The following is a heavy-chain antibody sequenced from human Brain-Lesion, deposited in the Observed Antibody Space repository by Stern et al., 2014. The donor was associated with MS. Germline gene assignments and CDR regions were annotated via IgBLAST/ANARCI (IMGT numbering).Heavy chain of an antibody. D-gene: IGHD3-3*01. CDR3: ARGFLGGGRGAYYGWFDP. CDR2: IYYIGST. J-gene: IGHJ5*02. Sequence: VQLVESGPGLVKPSHTLSLTCTVSGSSISSGDHYWSWIRQPPGKGLEWIGYIYYIGSTFYNPSLQSRPIISVDTSKNQFYLKLTPVTAADTAVYYCARGFLGGGRGAYYGWFDPWGQGTLVTVSS. CDR1: GSSISSGDHY. V-gene: IGHV4-30-4*01.